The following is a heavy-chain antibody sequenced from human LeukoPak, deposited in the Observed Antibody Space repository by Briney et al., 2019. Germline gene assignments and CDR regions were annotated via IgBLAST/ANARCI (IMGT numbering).Heavy chain of an antibody. CDR3: ARGGSGYYVY. V-gene: IGHV4-61*02. J-gene: IGHJ4*02. Sequence: SETLSLTCTVSGGSISSGSYYWSWIRQPAGKGLEWIGRIYTSGSTNYYPSLKSRVTISVDTSKNQFSLKLSSVTAADTAVYYCARGGSGYYVYWGQGTLVTVSS. CDR1: GGSISSGSYY. CDR2: IYTSGST. D-gene: IGHD3-22*01.